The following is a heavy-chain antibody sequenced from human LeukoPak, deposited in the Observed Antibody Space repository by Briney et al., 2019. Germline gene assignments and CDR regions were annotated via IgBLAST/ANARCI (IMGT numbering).Heavy chain of an antibody. CDR2: IWYDGSNQ. CDR3: ARDWGRGNSGYKDY. D-gene: IGHD3-22*01. V-gene: IGHV3-33*01. CDR1: GFTFSDYG. J-gene: IGHJ4*02. Sequence: PGGSLRLSCAASGFTFSDYGMHWVRQAPGKGLEWVSVIWYDGSNQYYSDSVKGRFTISRDNSKNTLYLQMKSLRAEDTAMYYCARDWGRGNSGYKDYWGQGTLVAVPS.